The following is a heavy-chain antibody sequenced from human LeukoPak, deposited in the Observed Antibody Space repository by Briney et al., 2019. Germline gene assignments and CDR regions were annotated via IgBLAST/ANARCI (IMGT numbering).Heavy chain of an antibody. CDR1: GFTFSSYA. D-gene: IGHD3-3*01. V-gene: IGHV3-23*01. CDR2: ISGGST. CDR3: AKDLGFWSGYLFDY. Sequence: GGSLRLSCAASGFTFSSYAMSWVRQAPGKGLEWVSAISGGSTYYADSVKGRFTISRDNSKNTLYLQMNSLRAEDTAVYYCAKDLGFWSGYLFDYWGQGTLVTVSS. J-gene: IGHJ4*02.